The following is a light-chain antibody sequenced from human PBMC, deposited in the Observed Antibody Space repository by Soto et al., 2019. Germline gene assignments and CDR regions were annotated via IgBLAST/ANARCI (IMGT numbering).Light chain of an antibody. V-gene: IGLV2-8*01. Sequence: QSALTQPPSASGSPGQSVTISCTGTSSDVGGYDYVSWHQHHPDKAPELMIYEVSKRPSGVPDRFSGSKSGNTASLTVSRLQAEDEADYYCSSYAGNNTVVFGGGTKLTVL. CDR1: SSDVGGYDY. J-gene: IGLJ2*01. CDR3: SSYAGNNTVV. CDR2: EVS.